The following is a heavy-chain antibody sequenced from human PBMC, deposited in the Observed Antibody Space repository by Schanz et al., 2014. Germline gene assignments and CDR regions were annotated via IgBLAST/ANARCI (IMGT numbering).Heavy chain of an antibody. D-gene: IGHD6-13*01. CDR1: GFIFSNYG. J-gene: IGHJ4*02. CDR2: ISGSGGST. V-gene: IGHV3-23*04. Sequence: ERLVESGGGVVQPGRSLRLSCAASGFIFSNYGMHWVRQAPGKGLEWVSAISGSGGSTYYADSVKGRFTISSDNSKSTLYLQMSSLRAEDTAVYYCAKSQGSSFDSWGQGTLVTVSS. CDR3: AKSQGSSFDS.